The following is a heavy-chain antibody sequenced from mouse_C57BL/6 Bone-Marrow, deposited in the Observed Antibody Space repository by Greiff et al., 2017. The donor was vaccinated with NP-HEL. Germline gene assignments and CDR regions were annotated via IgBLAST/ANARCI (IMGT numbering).Heavy chain of an antibody. J-gene: IGHJ1*03. D-gene: IGHD1-1*01. CDR1: GYTFTSYW. CDR2: IYPGSGST. Sequence: VQLQQPGAELVKPGASVKMSCKASGYTFTSYWITWVKQRPGQGLEWIGDIYPGSGSTNYNEKFTSKATLTVDTSTSTAYMQLSSLTSEDSAVSYCARWYYGSSYWYFDVWGTGTTVTVSS. CDR3: ARWYYGSSYWYFDV. V-gene: IGHV1-55*01.